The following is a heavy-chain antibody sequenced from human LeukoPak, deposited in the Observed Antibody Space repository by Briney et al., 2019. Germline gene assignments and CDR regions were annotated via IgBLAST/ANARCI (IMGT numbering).Heavy chain of an antibody. J-gene: IGHJ4*02. CDR2: INHSGST. CDR3: ASYYYDSSGYYLFDY. D-gene: IGHD3-22*01. CDR1: GGSFSGYY. Sequence: TTSETLSLTCAVYGGSFSGYYWSWIRQPPGKGLEWIGEINHSGSTNYNPSLKSRDTISVDTSKNQFSLKLSSVTAADTAVYYCASYYYDSSGYYLFDYWGQGTLVTVSS. V-gene: IGHV4-34*01.